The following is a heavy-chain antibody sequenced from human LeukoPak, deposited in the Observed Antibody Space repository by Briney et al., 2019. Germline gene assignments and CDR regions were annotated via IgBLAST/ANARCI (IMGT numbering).Heavy chain of an antibody. CDR2: IYHNEST. V-gene: IGHV4-59*01. CDR3: ARGSLGRAVMFFDY. J-gene: IGHJ4*02. D-gene: IGHD3-10*01. Sequence: SETLSLTCTVSGGSIRSYYWSWIRQPPGKGLGWIGYIYHNESTNNNPSLKNRLTMSLDTSKNQFSLKLSSVTAAATAVYYCARGSLGRAVMFFDYWGQGPLVPVSS. CDR1: GGSIRSYY.